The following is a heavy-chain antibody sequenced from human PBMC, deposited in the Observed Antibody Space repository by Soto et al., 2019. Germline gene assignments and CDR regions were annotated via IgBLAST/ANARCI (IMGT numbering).Heavy chain of an antibody. CDR1: GGSISSYY. CDR2: IYYSGST. D-gene: IGHD1-26*01. V-gene: IGHV4-59*01. CDR3: ARDIPRSLWELPLDYYYGMDV. J-gene: IGHJ6*02. Sequence: QVQLQESGPGLVKPSETLSLTCTVSGGSISSYYWSWIRQPPGKGLEWIGYIYYSGSTNYNPSLKSRVTISVDTSKNQFSLKLSSVTAADTAVYYCARDIPRSLWELPLDYYYGMDVRGQGTTVTVSS.